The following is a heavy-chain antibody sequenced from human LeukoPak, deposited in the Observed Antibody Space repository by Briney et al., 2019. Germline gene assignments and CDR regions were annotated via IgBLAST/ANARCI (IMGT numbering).Heavy chain of an antibody. D-gene: IGHD2-2*01. CDR1: GFTVSSNY. CDR2: IKQDGSEK. V-gene: IGHV3-7*01. J-gene: IGHJ3*02. CDR3: ASGNLAYCSSTRCGDAFDI. Sequence: GGSLRLSCAASGFTVSSNYMTWVRQAPGKGLEWVANIKQDGSEKYYVDSMKGRFTISRDNAKNSLYLQMNSLRAEDTAVYYCASGNLAYCSSTRCGDAFDIWGKGTTVTVSS.